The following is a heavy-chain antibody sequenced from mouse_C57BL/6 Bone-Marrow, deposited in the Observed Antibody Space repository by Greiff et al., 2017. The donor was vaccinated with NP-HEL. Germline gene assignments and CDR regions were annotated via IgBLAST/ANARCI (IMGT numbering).Heavy chain of an antibody. CDR2: IDPSDSYT. V-gene: IGHV1-69*01. CDR1: GYTFTSYW. Sequence: VQLQQSGAELVMPGASVKLSCKASGYTFTSYWMHWVKQRPGQGLEWIGEIDPSDSYTNYNQKFKGNSTLTVDKSSSTAYMQLSSLTSEDSAVYYCAREGNPGAMDYWGQGTSVTVSS. CDR3: AREGNPGAMDY. J-gene: IGHJ4*01. D-gene: IGHD2-1*01.